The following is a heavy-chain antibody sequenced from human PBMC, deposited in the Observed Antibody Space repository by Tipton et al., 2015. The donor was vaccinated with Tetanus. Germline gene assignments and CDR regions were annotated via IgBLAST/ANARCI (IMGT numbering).Heavy chain of an antibody. Sequence: TLSLTCTVSGGSISSYYWSWIRQPAGKGLEWIGRIYTSGSTNYNPSLKSRVTMSVDTSKNQFSLKLSSVTAADTTVYYCAREEVEGDFLEWPCWGQGTLVTVPS. CDR1: GGSISSYY. CDR3: AREEVEGDFLEWPC. CDR2: IYTSGST. J-gene: IGHJ4*02. D-gene: IGHD3-3*01. V-gene: IGHV4-4*07.